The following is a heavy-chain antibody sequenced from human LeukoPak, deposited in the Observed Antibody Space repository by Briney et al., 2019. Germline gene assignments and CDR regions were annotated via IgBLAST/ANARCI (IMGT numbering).Heavy chain of an antibody. Sequence: PSETLSLTCAVYSGSFNNYYWNWIRQPPGKGLEWIGQINHSGSASYNAALKSRITISVDTSKNQFSLKVNSVTAADTAVYFCARSKETVTTFHYFDYYMDVWGKGTTVTVSS. D-gene: IGHD1-1*01. CDR2: INHSGSA. V-gene: IGHV4-34*01. CDR3: ARSKETVTTFHYFDYYMDV. CDR1: SGSFNNYY. J-gene: IGHJ6*03.